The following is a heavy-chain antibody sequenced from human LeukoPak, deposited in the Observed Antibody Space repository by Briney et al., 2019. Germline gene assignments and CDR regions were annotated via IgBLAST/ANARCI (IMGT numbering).Heavy chain of an antibody. CDR3: ARAPTTVTRKPSYYYSYYMDV. CDR1: GGTFSSYA. V-gene: IGHV1-69*13. D-gene: IGHD4-11*01. Sequence: SVKVSCKASGGTFSSYAISWVRQAPGQGLEWMGGIIPIFGTANYAQKFQGRVTITADESTSTAYMELSSLRSEDTAVYYCARAPTTVTRKPSYYYSYYMDVWGKGTTVTVSS. J-gene: IGHJ6*03. CDR2: IIPIFGTA.